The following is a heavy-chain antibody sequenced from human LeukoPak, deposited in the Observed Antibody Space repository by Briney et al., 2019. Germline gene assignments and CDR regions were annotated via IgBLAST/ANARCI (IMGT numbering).Heavy chain of an antibody. Sequence: SETLSLTCTVSGGSISSSSYYWGWIRQPPGKGLEWIGSIYYSGSTYYNPSLKSRVTISVDTSKNQFSLKLTSVTAADTAVYYCARASRGHDYWGQGTLVTVSS. V-gene: IGHV4-39*07. J-gene: IGHJ4*02. CDR3: ARASRGHDY. D-gene: IGHD3-10*01. CDR2: IYYSGST. CDR1: GGSISSSSYY.